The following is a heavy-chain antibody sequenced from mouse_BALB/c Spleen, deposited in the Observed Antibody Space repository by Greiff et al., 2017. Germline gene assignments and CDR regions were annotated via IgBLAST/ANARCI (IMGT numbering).Heavy chain of an antibody. J-gene: IGHJ1*01. V-gene: IGHV1S137*01. CDR2: ISTYYGDA. D-gene: IGHD1-1*01. CDR1: GYTLTDYA. CDR3: ARSYYYYGSSYGYFDV. Sequence: VQLQQSGAELVRPGVSVKISCKGSGYTLTDYAMHWVKQSHAKSLEWIGVISTYYGDASYNQKFKGKATMTVDKSSSTAYMELARLTSEDSAIYYCARSYYYYGSSYGYFDVWGAGTTVTVSS.